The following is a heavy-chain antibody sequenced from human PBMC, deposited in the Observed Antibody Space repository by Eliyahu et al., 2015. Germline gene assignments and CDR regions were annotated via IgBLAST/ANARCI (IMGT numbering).Heavy chain of an antibody. J-gene: IGHJ4*02. CDR1: XFTFSXYX. V-gene: IGHV3-21*01. CDR3: ARDWAYGSSWYYFDY. CDR2: ISRSSSYI. Sequence: EVQLVESGGGLVKPGGXLXLSCAASXFTFSXYXMNWVRQAPGKGXXWVSXISRSSSYIYYADSVKGRFTISRDNAKNSLYLQMNSLRAEDTAVYYCARDWAYGSSWYYFDYWGQGTLVTVSS. D-gene: IGHD6-13*01.